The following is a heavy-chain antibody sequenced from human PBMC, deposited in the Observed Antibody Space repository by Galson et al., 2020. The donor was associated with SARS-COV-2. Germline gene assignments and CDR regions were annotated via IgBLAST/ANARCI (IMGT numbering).Heavy chain of an antibody. D-gene: IGHD6-19*01. CDR1: GGSFTRDGYF. V-gene: IGHV4-31*03. Sequence: SETLSLTCSVSGGSFTRDGYFWSWIRQHPGRGLEWIGYMFYNGDTYYNPSLKSRVSISVAASKGEISLKLTSVTDADTAVYFCAREGAGYNSGWPHYWGQGTPVTVSS. J-gene: IGHJ4*02. CDR2: MFYNGDT. CDR3: AREGAGYNSGWPHY.